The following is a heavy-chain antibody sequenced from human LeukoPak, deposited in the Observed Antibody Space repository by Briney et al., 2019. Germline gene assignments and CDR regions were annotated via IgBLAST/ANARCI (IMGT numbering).Heavy chain of an antibody. J-gene: IGHJ4*02. Sequence: WASVKVSCKASGGTFSSYAISWVRQAPGQGLEWMGGIIPIFGTANYAQKFQGRVTITADESTSTAYMELSSLRSEDTAVYYCARDVNDYGDYGFDYWGQGTPVTVSS. V-gene: IGHV1-69*01. CDR2: IIPIFGTA. CDR1: GGTFSSYA. D-gene: IGHD4-17*01. CDR3: ARDVNDYGDYGFDY.